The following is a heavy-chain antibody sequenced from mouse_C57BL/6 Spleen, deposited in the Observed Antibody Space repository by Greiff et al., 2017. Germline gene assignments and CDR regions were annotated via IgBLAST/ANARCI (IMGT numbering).Heavy chain of an antibody. J-gene: IGHJ3*01. D-gene: IGHD1-1*02. CDR2: IYPRSGNT. V-gene: IGHV1-81*01. Sequence: VQVVESGAELARPGASVKLSCKASGYTFTSYGISWVKQRTGQGLEWIGEIYPRSGNTYYNQKFKGKATLTADKSSSTAYMELRSLTSEDSAVYFCASENYFAYWGQGTLVTVSA. CDR3: ASENYFAY. CDR1: GYTFTSYG.